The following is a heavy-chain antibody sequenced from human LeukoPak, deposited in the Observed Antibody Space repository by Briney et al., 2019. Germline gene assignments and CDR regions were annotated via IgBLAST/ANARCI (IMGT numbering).Heavy chain of an antibody. D-gene: IGHD6-13*01. V-gene: IGHV3-23*01. CDR3: AKAYSSSLYGDAFHI. J-gene: IGHJ3*02. Sequence: PGGSLRLSCAGSGFTFKFYAMTWVRQAPGKGLEWVSGTTGDASVTYDADSVKGRFNISRDNSKNTLYLQLNSLRVEDTAVYYCAKAYSSSLYGDAFHIWSQGTKVTVSP. CDR2: TTGDASVT. CDR1: GFTFKFYA.